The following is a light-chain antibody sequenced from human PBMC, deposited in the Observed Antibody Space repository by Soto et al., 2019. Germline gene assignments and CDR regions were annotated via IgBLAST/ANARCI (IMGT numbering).Light chain of an antibody. CDR1: SSDVGTYNY. V-gene: IGLV2-14*01. Sequence: QSALTQPASVSGSPGQSITISCTGTSSDVGTYNYVSWYQQYPGKAPILMIYEVSNRPSGVSNRFSGSKSGNTASLTISGLQAEDEADYYCSSYTSSSTLYVFGTGTKVTVL. CDR2: EVS. J-gene: IGLJ1*01. CDR3: SSYTSSSTLYV.